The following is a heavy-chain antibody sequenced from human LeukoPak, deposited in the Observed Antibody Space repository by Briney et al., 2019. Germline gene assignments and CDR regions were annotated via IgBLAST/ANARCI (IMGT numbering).Heavy chain of an antibody. Sequence: GASVKVSCKASGYTFTGYYMHWVRQAPGQGLEWMGWINPNSGGTNYAQKFQGRVTMTRDTSISTAYMELSRLRSDDTAVYYCAREGITAAAFNWFDPWGQGTLVTVSS. CDR1: GYTFTGYY. V-gene: IGHV1-2*02. D-gene: IGHD6-13*01. CDR3: AREGITAAAFNWFDP. J-gene: IGHJ5*02. CDR2: INPNSGGT.